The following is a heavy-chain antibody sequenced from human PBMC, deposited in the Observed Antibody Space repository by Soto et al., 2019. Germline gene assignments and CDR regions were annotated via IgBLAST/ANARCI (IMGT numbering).Heavy chain of an antibody. D-gene: IGHD2-21*02. Sequence: QVQLVQSGAEVKKPGSSVKVSCQASGVTFNSYAITWVRQAPGQGLEWMGRIITFLNIAVYAQKFQGRVTVTADKSTRTGYMELRSLRSEDTAVYYCALSPKGLLGHYGNHNNWGQGTLVTVSS. CDR1: GVTFNSYA. J-gene: IGHJ4*02. V-gene: IGHV1-69*02. CDR2: IITFLNIA. CDR3: ALSPKGLLGHYGNHNN.